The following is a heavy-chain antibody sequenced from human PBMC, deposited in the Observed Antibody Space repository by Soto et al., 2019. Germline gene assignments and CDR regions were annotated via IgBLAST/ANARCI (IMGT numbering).Heavy chain of an antibody. V-gene: IGHV4-59*01. J-gene: IGHJ4*02. CDR1: GGSISSYY. CDR3: ARLAAAGWRYFDY. D-gene: IGHD6-13*01. CDR2: VYYPGST. Sequence: QVHLQESGPGLAKPSETLSLTCTVSGGSISSYYWSWIRQPPGKGLEWIGYVYYPGSTNYNPSLKSRVTISLDTSKNQCFLKLTSVTAADTAVYYCARLAAAGWRYFDYWGQGTPVTVSS.